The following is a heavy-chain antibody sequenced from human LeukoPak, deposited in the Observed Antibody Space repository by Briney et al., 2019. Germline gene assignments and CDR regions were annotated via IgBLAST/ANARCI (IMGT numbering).Heavy chain of an antibody. Sequence: GGSLRLSCAASGFTFSVSAMHWVRQASGKGLEWVGRIRRKANSYATASAASVTGRFTISRDDSKNTAYLQMNSLETEDTAVYYCASPYCSDGVCYPGYWGQGALVTVSS. CDR3: ASPYCSDGVCYPGY. CDR2: IRRKANSYAT. J-gene: IGHJ4*02. V-gene: IGHV3-73*01. D-gene: IGHD2-8*01. CDR1: GFTFSVSA.